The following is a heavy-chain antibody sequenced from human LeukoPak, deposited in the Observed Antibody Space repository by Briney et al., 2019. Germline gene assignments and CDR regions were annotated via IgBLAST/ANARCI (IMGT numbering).Heavy chain of an antibody. CDR3: ARGLWFGEFSLGI. J-gene: IGHJ3*02. Sequence: SETLSLTCTVSGYSISSGYYWGWIRQPPGKGLEWIGSIYHSGSTYYNPSLKSRVTISVDTSKNQFSLNLTSVTAADTALYYCARGLWFGEFSLGIWGQGTMVTVSS. D-gene: IGHD3-10*01. CDR2: IYHSGST. V-gene: IGHV4-38-2*02. CDR1: GYSISSGYY.